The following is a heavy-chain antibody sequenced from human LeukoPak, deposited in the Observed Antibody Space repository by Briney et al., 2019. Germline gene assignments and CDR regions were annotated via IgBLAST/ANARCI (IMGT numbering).Heavy chain of an antibody. Sequence: PGRSLRLSCAASGFTFSSYGMHWVRQAPGKGLEWVAVISYDGSNKYYADSVKGRFTISRDNAKNSLYLQMNSLRAEDTAVYYCAKDSLWFGDWGQGTLVTVSS. CDR2: ISYDGSNK. J-gene: IGHJ4*02. D-gene: IGHD3-10*01. CDR3: AKDSLWFGD. V-gene: IGHV3-30*18. CDR1: GFTFSSYG.